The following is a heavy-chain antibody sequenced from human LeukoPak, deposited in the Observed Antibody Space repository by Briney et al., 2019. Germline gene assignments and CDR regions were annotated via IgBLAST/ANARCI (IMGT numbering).Heavy chain of an antibody. V-gene: IGHV1-2*02. Sequence: ASVKVSCKASGYTFTGYYMHWVRQAPGQGLEWMGWINLNSGGTNYAQKFQGRVTMTRDTSISTAYMELSRLRSDDTAVYYCARAVSDWRRGYYFYYMDVWGKGTTVTVSS. D-gene: IGHD3-9*01. J-gene: IGHJ6*03. CDR2: INLNSGGT. CDR1: GYTFTGYY. CDR3: ARAVSDWRRGYYFYYMDV.